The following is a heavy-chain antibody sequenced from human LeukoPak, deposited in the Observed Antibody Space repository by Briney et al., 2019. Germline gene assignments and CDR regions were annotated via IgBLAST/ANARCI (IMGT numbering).Heavy chain of an antibody. CDR1: GYTFTSYD. Sequence: ASVKVSCKASGYTFTSYDINWVRQATGQGLEWMGWMNPNSGNTGYAQKFQGRVTMTRNTSISTAYMELSSLRSEDTAVYYCARGVRAKNSGRHYYYYYMDVWGKGTTVTVSS. V-gene: IGHV1-8*01. CDR2: MNPNSGNT. D-gene: IGHD3-10*01. J-gene: IGHJ6*03. CDR3: ARGVRAKNSGRHYYYYYMDV.